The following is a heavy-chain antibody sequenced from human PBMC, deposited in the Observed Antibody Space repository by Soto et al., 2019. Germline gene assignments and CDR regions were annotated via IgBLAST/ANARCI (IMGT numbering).Heavy chain of an antibody. CDR3: AKNPSDFWSGYYRSYFDY. CDR1: GFTFSSYA. J-gene: IGHJ4*02. Sequence: EVPLLESGGGLVQPGGSLRLSCAASGFTFSSYAMSWVRQAPGKGLEWVSAITGRGGSTYYADSVKGRFTISRDNSKNTVYLQMNSLRAEDTAVYYCAKNPSDFWSGYYRSYFDYWGQGTLVTVSS. D-gene: IGHD3-3*01. CDR2: ITGRGGST. V-gene: IGHV3-23*01.